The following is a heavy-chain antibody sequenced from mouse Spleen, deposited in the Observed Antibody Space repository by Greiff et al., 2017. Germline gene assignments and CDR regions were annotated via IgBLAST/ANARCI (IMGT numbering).Heavy chain of an antibody. CDR2: IYPGDGDT. J-gene: IGHJ4*01. CDR1: GYAFSSSW. CDR3: ARGGGTGDAVDY. Sequence: VQLQQSGPELVKPGASVKISCKASGYAFSSSWMNWVKQRPGKGLEWIGRIYPGDGDTNYNGKFKGKATLTADKSSSTAYMQLSSLTSEDSAVYFCARGGGTGDAVDYWGQGTSVTVSS. V-gene: IGHV1-82*01. D-gene: IGHD3-3*01.